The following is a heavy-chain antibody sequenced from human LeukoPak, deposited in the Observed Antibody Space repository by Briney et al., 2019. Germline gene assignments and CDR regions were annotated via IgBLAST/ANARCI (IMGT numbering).Heavy chain of an antibody. D-gene: IGHD3-16*02. CDR3: AKDLFPPFRWGELSFDY. V-gene: IGHV3-23*01. J-gene: IGHJ4*02. Sequence: GGSLRLSCAASGFTFSSYAMSWVRQAPGKGLEWVSAISGSGGSTYYADSVEGRFTISRDNSKDTLYLQMNSLRAEDTAVYYCAKDLFPPFRWGELSFDYWGQGPLVTVSS. CDR1: GFTFSSYA. CDR2: ISGSGGST.